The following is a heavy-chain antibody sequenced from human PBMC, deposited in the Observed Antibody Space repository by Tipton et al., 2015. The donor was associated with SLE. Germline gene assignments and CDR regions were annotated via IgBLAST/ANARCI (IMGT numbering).Heavy chain of an antibody. Sequence: QSGAEVKKSGASVKVSCKASGYTFTSYYMHWVRQAPGQGLEWMGVIDPSAASTYYAQKFQGRVTMTRDTSTSTVYMELSSLRSEDTAVYYCARDGSSSSYFGSWGQGSLVTVSS. D-gene: IGHD6-13*01. V-gene: IGHV1-46*01. CDR2: IDPSAAST. J-gene: IGHJ4*02. CDR3: ARDGSSSSYFGS. CDR1: GYTFTSYY.